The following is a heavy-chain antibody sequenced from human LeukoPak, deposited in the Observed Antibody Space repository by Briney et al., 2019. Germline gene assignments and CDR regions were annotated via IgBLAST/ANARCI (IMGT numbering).Heavy chain of an antibody. CDR3: ARATYCGSDCYKGFDS. V-gene: IGHV3-74*01. CDR1: GFTFSTYW. D-gene: IGHD2-21*02. Sequence: PGGSLRLSCAASGFTFSTYWMHWVRQAPGEGLVWLSRISTDGASTSYADSVKGRFTMSRDNAKNTLYLQMNGLRAEDTAVYYCARATYCGSDCYKGFDSWGLGTLVSVSS. CDR2: ISTDGAST. J-gene: IGHJ5*01.